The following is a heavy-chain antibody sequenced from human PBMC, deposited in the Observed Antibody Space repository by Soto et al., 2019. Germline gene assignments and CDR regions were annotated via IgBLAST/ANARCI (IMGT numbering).Heavy chain of an antibody. CDR3: ARGVDSGYGSLEYYYYGMDV. Sequence: SETLSLTCAVYGGSFSGYYWSWIRQPPGKGLEWIGEINHSGSTNYNPSLKSRVTISVDTSKNQFSLKLSSVTAADTAVYYCARGVDSGYGSLEYYYYGMDVWGQGTTVTVSS. D-gene: IGHD5-12*01. CDR2: INHSGST. J-gene: IGHJ6*02. V-gene: IGHV4-34*01. CDR1: GGSFSGYY.